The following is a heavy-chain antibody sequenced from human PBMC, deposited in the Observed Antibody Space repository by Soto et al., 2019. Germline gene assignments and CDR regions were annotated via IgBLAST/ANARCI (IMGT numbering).Heavy chain of an antibody. J-gene: IGHJ3*02. V-gene: IGHV1-69*13. D-gene: IGHD1-26*01. Sequence: SVKVSCKASGSTFSSYAISWVRQAPGQGLEWMGGIIPIFGTANYAQKFQGRVTITADESTSTDYMELSSLRSEDTAVYYCARVKWELLGGAFDIWGQGTMVTVSS. CDR3: ARVKWELLGGAFDI. CDR1: GSTFSSYA. CDR2: IIPIFGTA.